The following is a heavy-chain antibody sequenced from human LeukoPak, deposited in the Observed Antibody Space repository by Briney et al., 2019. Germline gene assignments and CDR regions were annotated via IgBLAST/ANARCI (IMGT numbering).Heavy chain of an antibody. CDR2: IYYSGST. Sequence: KTSETLSLTCTVSGGSISSSSYYWGWIRQPPGKGLEWIGSIYYSGSTYYNPSLKSRVTISVDTSRNQFSLKLSSVTAADTAVYYCARQGSGWYGYWGQGTLVTVSS. J-gene: IGHJ4*02. CDR3: ARQGSGWYGY. V-gene: IGHV4-39*01. D-gene: IGHD6-19*01. CDR1: GGSISSSSYY.